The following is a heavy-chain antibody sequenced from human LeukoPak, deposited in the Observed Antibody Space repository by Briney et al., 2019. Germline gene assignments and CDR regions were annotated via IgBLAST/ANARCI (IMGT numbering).Heavy chain of an antibody. D-gene: IGHD3-16*01. Sequence: PGGSLRLSCAASGFTFRSYGMHWVRQAPGKGLEWVAVISYDGTNKYYADSVKGRFTISRDNSKNTLYLQMNSLRAEDTAVYYCAKDRLAGGNYYFDYWGQGTLVTVSS. CDR1: GFTFRSYG. CDR3: AKDRLAGGNYYFDY. CDR2: ISYDGTNK. J-gene: IGHJ4*02. V-gene: IGHV3-30*18.